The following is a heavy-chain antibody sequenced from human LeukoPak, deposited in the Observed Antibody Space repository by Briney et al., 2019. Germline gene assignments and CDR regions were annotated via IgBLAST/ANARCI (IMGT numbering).Heavy chain of an antibody. CDR3: AREVFITPDY. D-gene: IGHD3-22*01. Sequence: GGSLRLSCATSGFTFSNAWMNWVRQDPGKGLEWVSSISSSSSYIYYADSVKGRFTISRDNAKNSLYLQMNSLRAEDTAVYYCAREVFITPDYWGQGTLVTVSS. V-gene: IGHV3-21*01. J-gene: IGHJ4*02. CDR1: GFTFSNAW. CDR2: ISSSSSYI.